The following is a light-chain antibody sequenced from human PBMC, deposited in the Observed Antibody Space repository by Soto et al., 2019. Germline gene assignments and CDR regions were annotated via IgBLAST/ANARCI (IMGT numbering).Light chain of an antibody. Sequence: DIRMNQSLSSLSASIGERVTITCRASQSIISYLNWYQQKPWKAPKLLIYAASSLQSGVPSRFSGSGSGTDFTLTISSLQPEDFATYYCQQSYSTPQPFGQGTKVDIK. J-gene: IGKJ1*01. CDR1: QSIISY. V-gene: IGKV1-39*01. CDR3: QQSYSTPQP. CDR2: AAS.